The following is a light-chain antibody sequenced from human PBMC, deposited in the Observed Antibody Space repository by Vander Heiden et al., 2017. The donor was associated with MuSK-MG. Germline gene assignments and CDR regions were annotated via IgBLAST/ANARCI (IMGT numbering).Light chain of an antibody. Sequence: DSLMTHSSRPLPVTPRGPASISCRSSQRLPHSNGYNYLDWYLQKPGQSPQLLMYLGSNRAAGVPDRFSGSGSGTDFTLKISRVEAEDGGFDYCRQALQAPITFGQGTRLEIK. V-gene: IGKV2-28*01. CDR2: LGS. CDR3: RQALQAPIT. J-gene: IGKJ5*01. CDR1: QRLPHSNGYNY.